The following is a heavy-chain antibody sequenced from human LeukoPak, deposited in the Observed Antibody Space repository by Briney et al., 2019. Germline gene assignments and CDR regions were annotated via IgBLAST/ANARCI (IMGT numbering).Heavy chain of an antibody. CDR2: INPDGSEK. J-gene: IGHJ4*02. Sequence: PGGSLRLSCVVSGFTFSHYWMNWVRQAPGKGLEYVAYINPDGSEKNCVESVKGRFSISRDNAQNTLFLQMNSLRAEDTALYYCARHGDFCFDNWGQGTPVTVS. D-gene: IGHD4-17*01. CDR3: ARHGDFCFDN. CDR1: GFTFSHYW. V-gene: IGHV3-7*03.